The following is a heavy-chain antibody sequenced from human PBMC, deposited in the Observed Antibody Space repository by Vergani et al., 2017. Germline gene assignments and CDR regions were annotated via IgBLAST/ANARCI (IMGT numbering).Heavy chain of an antibody. J-gene: IGHJ4*02. CDR1: GFTFSSYA. CDR2: ISGSGGST. V-gene: IGHV3-23*01. Sequence: EVQLLESGGGLVQPGGSLRLSCAASGFTFSSYAMSWVRQAPGKGLEWVSAISGSGGSTYDADSVKGRFTISRDNSKNTLYLQMNSLRAEDTAVYYCAKYGEQWLDRGYYFDYWGQGTLVTVSS. D-gene: IGHD6-19*01. CDR3: AKYGEQWLDRGYYFDY.